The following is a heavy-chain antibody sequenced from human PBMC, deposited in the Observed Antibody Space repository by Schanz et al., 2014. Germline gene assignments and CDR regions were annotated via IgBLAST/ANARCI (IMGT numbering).Heavy chain of an antibody. CDR2: ISAYNGHT. Sequence: QVQLVQSGAEVKKPGASVKVSCEASGYTFTSYGITWVRQAPGQGLEWMGWISAYNGHTTYAQKFQGRVTMTTDTSTSTAYMELRSLISDDTAVYYCVRDAGWAFGDYHGMDVWGQGTSVTVSS. V-gene: IGHV1-18*01. CDR1: GYTFTSYG. CDR3: VRDAGWAFGDYHGMDV. D-gene: IGHD3-10*01. J-gene: IGHJ6*02.